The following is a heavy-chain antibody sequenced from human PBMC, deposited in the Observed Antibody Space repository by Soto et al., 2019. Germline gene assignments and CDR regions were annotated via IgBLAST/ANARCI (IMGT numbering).Heavy chain of an antibody. CDR1: GYTFTSYG. D-gene: IGHD4-4*01. CDR3: ARVHDYSNYYYYYYMDV. J-gene: IGHJ6*03. CDR2: ISAYNGNT. Sequence: ASVKVSCKASGYTFTSYGISWVRQAPGQGLEWMGWISAYNGNTNYAQKLQGRVTMTTDTSTSTAYMELRSLRSDDTAVYYCARVHDYSNYYYYYYMDVRGKGTTVTVSS. V-gene: IGHV1-18*01.